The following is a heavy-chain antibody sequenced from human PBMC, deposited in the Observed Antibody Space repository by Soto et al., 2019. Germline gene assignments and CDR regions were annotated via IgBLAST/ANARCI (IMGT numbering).Heavy chain of an antibody. CDR1: GFTFSSYD. Sequence: EVQLVESGGGLVQPGGSLRLSCAASGFTFSSYDMHWVRQATGKGLEWVSAIGTAGDTYYPGSVKGRFTISRENAKNSLYLQMNSLRAGDTAVYYCARVSHTVPYYFDYWGQGTLVTVSS. CDR3: ARVSHTVPYYFDY. D-gene: IGHD4-17*01. CDR2: IGTAGDT. J-gene: IGHJ4*02. V-gene: IGHV3-13*01.